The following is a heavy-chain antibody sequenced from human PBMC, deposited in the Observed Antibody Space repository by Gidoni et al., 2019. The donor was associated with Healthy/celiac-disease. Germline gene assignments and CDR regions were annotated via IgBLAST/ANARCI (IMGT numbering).Heavy chain of an antibody. CDR2: ISSSSSYI. V-gene: IGHV3-21*01. Sequence: EVQLVESGGGLVKPGGSLRLSCAASGFTFSSYSMNWVRQAPGKGRGWVSSISSSSSYIYYADSVKGRFTISRDNAKNSLYLQMNSLRAEDTAVYYCASSLEWRDYWGQGTLVTVSS. D-gene: IGHD3-3*01. CDR1: GFTFSSYS. J-gene: IGHJ4*02. CDR3: ASSLEWRDY.